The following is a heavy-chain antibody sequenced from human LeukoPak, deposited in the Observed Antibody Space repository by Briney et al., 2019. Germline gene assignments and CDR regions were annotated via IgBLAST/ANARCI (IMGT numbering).Heavy chain of an antibody. V-gene: IGHV3-23*01. J-gene: IGHJ4*02. Sequence: GGSLRLSCAASGFTFSSYAMSWFRQAPEKGLEWVSAISGSGGSTYYADSVKGRFTISRDNSKNTLYLQMNSLRAEDTAVYYCAKGGEFFDFDYWGQGTLVTASS. D-gene: IGHD3-10*01. CDR3: AKGGEFFDFDY. CDR2: ISGSGGST. CDR1: GFTFSSYA.